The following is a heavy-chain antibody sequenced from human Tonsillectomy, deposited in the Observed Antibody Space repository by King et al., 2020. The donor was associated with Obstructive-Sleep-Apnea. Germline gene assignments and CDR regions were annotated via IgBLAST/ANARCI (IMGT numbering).Heavy chain of an antibody. CDR1: GGSFSGYY. D-gene: IGHD3-22*01. CDR2: INHSGST. CDR3: ARGNGGYYDSSGYYGPRDY. V-gene: IGHV4-34*01. J-gene: IGHJ4*02. Sequence: VQLQQWGAGLLKPSETLSLTCAVYGGSFSGYYWSWIRQPPGKGLEWIGEINHSGSTNYNPSLKSRVTISVDTSKNQFSLKLSSVTAADTAVYYCARGNGGYYDSSGYYGPRDYWGQGTLVTVSS.